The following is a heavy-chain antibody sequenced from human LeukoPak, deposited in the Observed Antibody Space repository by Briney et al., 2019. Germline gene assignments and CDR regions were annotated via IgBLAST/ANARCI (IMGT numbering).Heavy chain of an antibody. V-gene: IGHV4-30-4*08. Sequence: SETLSLSCTVSGGSISSANYYWNWIRQPPGKGLEWFGYIYYTGGTYYNPSLKSRVTISVDTSKNQFSLKLNSVTAADTAVYYCARDYGGYGRFDFWGQGTLVTVSS. CDR3: ARDYGGYGRFDF. D-gene: IGHD5-12*01. J-gene: IGHJ4*02. CDR1: GGSISSANYY. CDR2: IYYTGGT.